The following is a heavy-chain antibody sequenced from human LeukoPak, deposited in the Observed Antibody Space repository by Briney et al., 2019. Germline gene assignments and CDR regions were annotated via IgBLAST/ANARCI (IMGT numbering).Heavy chain of an antibody. J-gene: IGHJ6*03. Sequence: SLRPSRAASGFAFRGYYMSWIRQAPGKGLGGVSYISSCGSTIYYADSVKGRFTISRDNAKNSLYLQMNSLRAEDTALYYCTKAGGAYYYYYMDVWGKGSTVTISS. CDR2: ISSCGSTI. D-gene: IGHD3-10*01. V-gene: IGHV3-11*01. CDR3: TKAGGAYYYYYMDV. CDR1: GFAFRGYY.